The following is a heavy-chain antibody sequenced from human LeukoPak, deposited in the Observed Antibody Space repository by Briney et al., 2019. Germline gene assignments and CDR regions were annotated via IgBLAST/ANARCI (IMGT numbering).Heavy chain of an antibody. CDR2: IYPGDSDT. CDR1: GHSFTSYW. Sequence: GESLKISCKGSGHSFTSYWIGWVRQMPGKGLEWMGIIYPGDSDTRYSPSFQGQVTISADKSISTAYLQWSSLKASDTAMYYCARRTYYYDSSGYYHPYYFDYWGQGTLVTVSS. J-gene: IGHJ4*02. D-gene: IGHD3-22*01. CDR3: ARRTYYYDSSGYYHPYYFDY. V-gene: IGHV5-51*01.